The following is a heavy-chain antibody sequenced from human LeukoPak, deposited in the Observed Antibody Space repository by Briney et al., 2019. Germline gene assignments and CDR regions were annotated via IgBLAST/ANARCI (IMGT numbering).Heavy chain of an antibody. CDR3: ARGKNGAS. D-gene: IGHD2-8*01. CDR1: GFTFRSFW. V-gene: IGHV3-7*04. J-gene: IGHJ5*02. CDR2: IKEDGSEK. Sequence: GGSLRLSCGASGFTFRSFWMTWVRQSPGKGLEWVANIKEDGSEKYYVDSVKDRFIISRDNAKNSVFLQVNSLRAGDTAVYYCARGKNGASWGQGTLVTVSS.